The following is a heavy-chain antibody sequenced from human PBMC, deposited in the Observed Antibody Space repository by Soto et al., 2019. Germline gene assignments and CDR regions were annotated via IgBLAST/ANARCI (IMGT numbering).Heavy chain of an antibody. CDR2: IDPVDSDT. J-gene: IGHJ4*02. CDR1: GYIFTKHW. V-gene: IGHV5-51*01. D-gene: IGHD3-10*01. Sequence: SLKISCQGSGYIFTKHWIAWVRQKPGKGLEWIGIIDPVDSDTRYSPSFQGQVTISADKSISTAYLQWSSLKASDTAMYYCARGGLWLAPDYFDYWGQGTLVTVSS. CDR3: ARGGLWLAPDYFDY.